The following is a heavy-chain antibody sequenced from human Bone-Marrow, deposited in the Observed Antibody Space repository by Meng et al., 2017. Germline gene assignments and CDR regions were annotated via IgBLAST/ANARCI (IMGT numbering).Heavy chain of an antibody. CDR1: GGYFSGYY. D-gene: IGHD3-9*01. J-gene: IGHJ4*02. Sequence: SVILWQTHADYGGYFSGYYWSWMRQTPGKGLEWIGEINHSGSTNYNPSLTGRVTISVDTSKNQFSLKLSSVTAADTAVYYCARGLPLDILTGIGVKTKYYFDYWGQGTLVTVSS. V-gene: IGHV4-34*01. CDR2: INHSGST. CDR3: ARGLPLDILTGIGVKTKYYFDY.